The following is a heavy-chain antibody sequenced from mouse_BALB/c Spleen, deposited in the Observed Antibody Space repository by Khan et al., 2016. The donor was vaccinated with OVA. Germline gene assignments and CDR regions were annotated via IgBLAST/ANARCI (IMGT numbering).Heavy chain of an antibody. CDR1: GYTFPYYV. CDR3: ARGDGYYVYFDY. Sequence: QVQLKQSGPELVKPGASVKMSCKASGYTFPYYVITWVKQRPGQGLEWIGEIYPGSDNAYYNERFKGKATLTADKSSNTTHMQLSSLTSEDSAVYFCARGDGYYVYFDYWGQGTTLTVSS. D-gene: IGHD2-3*01. CDR2: IYPGSDNA. V-gene: IGHV1-77*01. J-gene: IGHJ2*01.